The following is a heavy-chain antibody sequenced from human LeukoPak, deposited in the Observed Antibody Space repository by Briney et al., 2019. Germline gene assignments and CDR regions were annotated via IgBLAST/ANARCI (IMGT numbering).Heavy chain of an antibody. Sequence: SETLSLTCAVYGGSFSGYYWSWIRQPPGKGLVWIGEINHSGSTNYNPSLKSRVTISVDTSKNQFSLKLSSVTAADTAVYYCARGRSSGWYYYYYGMDVWGQGTTVTVSS. J-gene: IGHJ6*02. V-gene: IGHV4-34*01. D-gene: IGHD6-19*01. CDR3: ARGRSSGWYYYYYGMDV. CDR1: GGSFSGYY. CDR2: INHSGST.